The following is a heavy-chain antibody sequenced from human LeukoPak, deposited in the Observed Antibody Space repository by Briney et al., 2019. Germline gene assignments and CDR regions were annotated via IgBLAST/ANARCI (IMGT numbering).Heavy chain of an antibody. D-gene: IGHD1-26*01. Sequence: GGSLRLSCAASGFAFSSYAMSWVRQAPGKGPEWVSGISGSGDRTYYTDSVKGRFTISRDNSKNTVYLQMNSPRVEDTAVYCCANGEWELIVYFHQWGQGTLVTVSS. CDR1: GFAFSSYA. CDR3: ANGEWELIVYFHQ. J-gene: IGHJ1*01. V-gene: IGHV3-23*01. CDR2: ISGSGDRT.